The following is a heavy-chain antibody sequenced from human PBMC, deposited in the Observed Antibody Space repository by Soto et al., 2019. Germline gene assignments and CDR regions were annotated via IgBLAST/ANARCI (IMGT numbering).Heavy chain of an antibody. Sequence: GGSLRLSCAASGFTFSGYGMHWVRQAPGKGLEWVAVIWYDGSNKYYADSVKGRFIISRDNSKNTLYLQMNSLRAEDTAVYYCARDGYYGDYSWALDYWGQGTLVTVSS. CDR3: ARDGYYGDYSWALDY. D-gene: IGHD4-17*01. CDR1: GFTFSGYG. CDR2: IWYDGSNK. J-gene: IGHJ4*02. V-gene: IGHV3-33*01.